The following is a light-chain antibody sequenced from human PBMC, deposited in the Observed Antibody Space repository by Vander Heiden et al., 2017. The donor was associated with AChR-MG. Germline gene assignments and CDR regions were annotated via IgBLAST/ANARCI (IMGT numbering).Light chain of an antibody. J-gene: IGLJ2*01. Sequence: QAVLTPPSSLSASPGASASLTCTLRSGLNVGTYRIYWYQLKPGSPPQYLLRFKSDSGKQQGSGVPRRFSGSKDASANAGILLISGLQSEDEADYYCMIWHSSAVVFGGGTKLTVL. V-gene: IGLV5-45*03. CDR2: FKSDSGK. CDR1: SGLNVGTYR. CDR3: MIWHSSAVV.